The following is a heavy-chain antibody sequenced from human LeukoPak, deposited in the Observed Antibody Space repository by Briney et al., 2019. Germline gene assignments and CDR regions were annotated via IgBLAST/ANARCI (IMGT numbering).Heavy chain of an antibody. V-gene: IGHV1-2*02. CDR3: ARDDLRHTLGYYYDSSGYYYLDY. D-gene: IGHD3-22*01. CDR2: ISPNSGGA. Sequence: ASVKVSCKASGYTFTGYYMHWLRQAPGQGLGWMGWISPNSGGANYAQKFQGRVTMTRDTSISTAYMELSRLRSDDTAVYYCARDDLRHTLGYYYDSSGYYYLDYWGQGTLVTVSS. CDR1: GYTFTGYY. J-gene: IGHJ4*02.